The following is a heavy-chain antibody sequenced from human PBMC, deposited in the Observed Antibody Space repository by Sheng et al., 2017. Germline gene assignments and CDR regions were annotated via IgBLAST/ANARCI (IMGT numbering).Heavy chain of an antibody. V-gene: IGHV1-69*02. Sequence: QVQLVQSGAEVKKPGSSVKVSCKASGGTFSSYTISWVRQAPGQGLEWMGRIIPILGIANYAQKFQGRVTITADKSTSTAYMELSSLRSEDTAVYYCARGPLHSAYFDYWGQGTLVTVSS. D-gene: IGHD4-4*01. J-gene: IGHJ4*02. CDR3: ARGPLHSAYFDY. CDR1: GGTFSSYT. CDR2: IIPILGIA.